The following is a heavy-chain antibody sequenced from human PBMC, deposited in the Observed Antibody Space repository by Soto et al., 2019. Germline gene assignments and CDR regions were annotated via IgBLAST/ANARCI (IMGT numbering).Heavy chain of an antibody. Sequence: QTLSLTCAISGDSVSSNSAAWNWIRQSPSRGLEWLGRTYYRSKWYNDYAVSVKSRITINPDTSKNQFSLQLNSVTPEDTAVYYCASGGRSSGGYYFDYWGQGTLVTVSS. CDR1: GDSVSSNSAA. D-gene: IGHD6-25*01. CDR2: TYYRSKWYN. V-gene: IGHV6-1*01. J-gene: IGHJ4*02. CDR3: ASGGRSSGGYYFDY.